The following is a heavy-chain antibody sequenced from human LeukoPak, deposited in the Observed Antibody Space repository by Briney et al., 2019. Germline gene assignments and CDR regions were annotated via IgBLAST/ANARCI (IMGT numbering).Heavy chain of an antibody. J-gene: IGHJ4*02. D-gene: IGHD2-15*01. CDR2: TYTSGST. V-gene: IGHV4-4*07. CDR3: ARGPPKQFSGGSCYVFDY. CDR1: GGSISSYY. Sequence: SETLSLTCTVSGGSISSYYRSWIRQPAGKGLEWIGRTYTSGSTNYNPSLKSRVTMSVDTSKNQFSLKLSSVTAADTAVYYCARGPPKQFSGGSCYVFDYWGQGTLVTVSS.